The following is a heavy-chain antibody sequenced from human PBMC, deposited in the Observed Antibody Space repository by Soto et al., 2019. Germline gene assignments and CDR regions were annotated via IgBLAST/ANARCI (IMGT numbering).Heavy chain of an antibody. V-gene: IGHV1-69*04. Sequence: ASVKVSCKASGGTFSSYTISWVRQAPGQGLEWMGRIIPILGIANYAQKFQGRVTITADKSTSTAYMELSSLRSEDTAVYYCAREPPLDYKGPSLSLDPWGQGTLVTVSS. CDR2: IIPILGIA. CDR1: GGTFSSYT. J-gene: IGHJ5*02. CDR3: AREPPLDYKGPSLSLDP. D-gene: IGHD4-4*01.